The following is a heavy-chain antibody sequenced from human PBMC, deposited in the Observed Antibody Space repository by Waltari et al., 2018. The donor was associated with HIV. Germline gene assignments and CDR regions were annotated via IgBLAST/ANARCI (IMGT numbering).Heavy chain of an antibody. CDR2: ISAYNGNT. CDR3: ARDDCSSTSCRIGYYYYGMDV. V-gene: IGHV1-18*01. Sequence: QVQLVQSGAEVKKPGASVKVSCQASGYTFTSYGISWVRQAPGQGPEWMGWISAYNGNTNYAQKLQGRVTMTTDTSTSTAYMELRSLRSDDTAVYYCARDDCSSTSCRIGYYYYGMDVWGQGTTVTVSS. J-gene: IGHJ6*02. CDR1: GYTFTSYG. D-gene: IGHD2-2*01.